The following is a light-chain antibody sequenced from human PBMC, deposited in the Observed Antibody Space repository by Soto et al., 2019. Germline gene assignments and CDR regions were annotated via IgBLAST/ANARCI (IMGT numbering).Light chain of an antibody. Sequence: NFMLTQPHSVSESPGKTVTISCTRSSGSIASNYVQWYQQRPGSAPTTVIYEDNERPSGVPDRFSGSIDRSSNSASLTISGLKTDDEAVYYCQSYDSSSYVFGSGTQLTVL. J-gene: IGLJ7*01. CDR3: QSYDSSSYV. CDR2: EDN. CDR1: SGSIASNY. V-gene: IGLV6-57*04.